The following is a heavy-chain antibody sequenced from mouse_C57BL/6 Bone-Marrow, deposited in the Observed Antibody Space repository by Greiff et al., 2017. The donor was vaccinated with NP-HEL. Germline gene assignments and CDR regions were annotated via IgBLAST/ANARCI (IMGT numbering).Heavy chain of an antibody. J-gene: IGHJ3*01. CDR3: ARSITTVGAY. D-gene: IGHD1-1*01. Sequence: EVQLQQSGPELVKPGASVKIPCKASGYSFTDYNMDWVKQSHGKSLEWIGDINPNNGGTFYNQKFKGKATLTVDKSSSTAYMELRSLTSESSAVYYSARSITTVGAYWGQGTLVTVSA. V-gene: IGHV1-18*01. CDR1: GYSFTDYN. CDR2: INPNNGGT.